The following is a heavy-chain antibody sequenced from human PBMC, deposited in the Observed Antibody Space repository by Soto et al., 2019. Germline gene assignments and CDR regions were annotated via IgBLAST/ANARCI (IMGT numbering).Heavy chain of an antibody. CDR2: IYYSGST. V-gene: IGHV4-39*01. D-gene: IGHD2-15*01. CDR3: ERHGGPIVVVVAAIPELLDY. Sequence: QLQLQESGPGLVKPSETLSLTCTVSGGSISSSSYYWGWIRQPPGKGLEWIGSIYYSGSTYYNPSLKTRVTLYVDTPKNQFSLKLGSVTAADTDVYYCERHGGPIVVVVAAIPELLDYWGQGTLVTVSS. CDR1: GGSISSSSYY. J-gene: IGHJ4*02.